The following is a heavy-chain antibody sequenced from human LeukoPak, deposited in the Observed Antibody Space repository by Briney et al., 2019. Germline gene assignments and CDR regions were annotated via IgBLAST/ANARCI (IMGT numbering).Heavy chain of an antibody. CDR3: ARGPHSSSWLLDY. Sequence: SETLSLTCTVSGYSISSGYYWGWIRQPPGEGLEWIGSIYHSGSTYYNPYFKSRVTISVNTSKNQFSLKLSSVTAADTAVYYCARGPHSSSWLLDYWGQGTLVTVSS. CDR1: GYSISSGYY. V-gene: IGHV4-38-2*02. CDR2: IYHSGST. J-gene: IGHJ4*02. D-gene: IGHD6-13*01.